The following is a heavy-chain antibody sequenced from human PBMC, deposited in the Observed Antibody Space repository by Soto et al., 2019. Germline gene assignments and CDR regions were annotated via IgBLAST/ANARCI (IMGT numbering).Heavy chain of an antibody. Sequence: QVQLVESGGGVVHPGRSLRLSCVASGFTFSTYAMHWVRQAPGKGLAWVAVISFDGRNKFYADSVKGRFIISRDNSKNTVFRQMNSLRTEDTGVYYCARVLPVLPSSMPGCFDYWGQGALVTVSS. D-gene: IGHD2-2*01. CDR1: GFTFSTYA. J-gene: IGHJ4*02. CDR2: ISFDGRNK. CDR3: ARVLPVLPSSMPGCFDY. V-gene: IGHV3-30*04.